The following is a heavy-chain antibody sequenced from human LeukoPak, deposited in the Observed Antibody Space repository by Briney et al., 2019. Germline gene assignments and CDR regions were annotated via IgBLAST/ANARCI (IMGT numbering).Heavy chain of an antibody. Sequence: SGTLSLTCTVSGYSISSGYYWDWIRQPPGKGLEWIGSIYHSGSPYYNSSLKSRVTISVDTSKNQFSLKLSSVTAADTAVYYCAREGRYCGGGRCSYMDVWGKGTTVTVSS. CDR3: AREGRYCGGGRCSYMDV. D-gene: IGHD2-15*01. J-gene: IGHJ6*03. V-gene: IGHV4-38-2*02. CDR2: IYHSGSP. CDR1: GYSISSGYY.